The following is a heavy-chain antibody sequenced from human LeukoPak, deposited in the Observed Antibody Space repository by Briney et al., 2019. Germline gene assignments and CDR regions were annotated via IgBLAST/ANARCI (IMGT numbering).Heavy chain of an antibody. J-gene: IGHJ4*02. CDR2: SRNKANSYTT. V-gene: IGHV3-72*01. CDR3: VRRGSNSGNLYAEGDY. CDR1: GFTFSSYS. D-gene: IGHD1-26*01. Sequence: GGSLRLSCAASGFTFSSYSMNWVRQAPGKGLESVGRSRNKANSYTTEYAASVKGRFTVSRDDSKTSLYLQMNSLKTEDTAVYYCVRRGSNSGNLYAEGDYWGQGTLVTVSS.